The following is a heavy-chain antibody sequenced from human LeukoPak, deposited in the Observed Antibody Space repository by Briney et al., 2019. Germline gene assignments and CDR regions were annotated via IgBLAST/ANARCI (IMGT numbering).Heavy chain of an antibody. Sequence: SVKVSCKASGGTFSSYAIRWVRQAPGQGLEWMGRIIPIFGTANYAQKFQGRVTITTDESTSTAYMELSSLRSEDTAVYYCARDLRYYYDSSGYYYFDPWGQRTLVTVSS. CDR1: GGTFSSYA. CDR3: ARDLRYYYDSSGYYYFDP. V-gene: IGHV1-69*05. CDR2: IIPIFGTA. J-gene: IGHJ5*02. D-gene: IGHD3-22*01.